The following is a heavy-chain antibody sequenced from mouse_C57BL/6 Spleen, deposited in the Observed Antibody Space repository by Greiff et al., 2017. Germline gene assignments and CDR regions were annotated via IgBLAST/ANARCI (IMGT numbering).Heavy chain of an antibody. Sequence: QVQLKQSGAELVRPGTSVKVSCKASGYAFTNYLIEWVKQRPGQGLEWIGVINPGSGGTNYNEKFKGKATLAGDKSSSTAYMQRSSLTSEDSAVYFCARSPKGSSYVAMGGWGQGTSVTVAS. D-gene: IGHD1-1*01. CDR3: ARSPKGSSYVAMGG. CDR2: INPGSGGT. J-gene: IGHJ4*01. CDR1: GYAFTNYL. V-gene: IGHV1-54*01.